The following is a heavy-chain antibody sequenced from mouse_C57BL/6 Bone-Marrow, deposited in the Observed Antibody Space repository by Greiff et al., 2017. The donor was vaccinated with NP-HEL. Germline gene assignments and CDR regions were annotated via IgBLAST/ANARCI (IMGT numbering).Heavy chain of an antibody. CDR1: GYTFTSYW. V-gene: IGHV1-64*01. D-gene: IGHD2-4*01. Sequence: VQLQQPGAELVKPGASVKLSCKASGYTFTSYWMHWVKQRPGQGLEWIGMIHPNSGSTNYNEKFKSKATLTVDKSSSTAYMQLSSLTSEDSAVYYCAREGYYDYPAAWFAYWGQGTLVTVSA. J-gene: IGHJ3*01. CDR2: IHPNSGST. CDR3: AREGYYDYPAAWFAY.